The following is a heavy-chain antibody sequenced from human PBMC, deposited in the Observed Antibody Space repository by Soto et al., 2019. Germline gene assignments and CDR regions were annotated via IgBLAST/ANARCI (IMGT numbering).Heavy chain of an antibody. Sequence: LSCAASGFTFTRYSMNWVRQAPGKGLEWVSSISSTTNYIYYADSMKGRFTVSRDNAKNSVYLEMNSLSAEDTAVYYCARESEDLTSNFDYWGQGTLVTVSS. CDR2: ISSTTNYI. CDR3: ARESEDLTSNFDY. CDR1: GFTFTRYS. V-gene: IGHV3-21*01. J-gene: IGHJ4*02.